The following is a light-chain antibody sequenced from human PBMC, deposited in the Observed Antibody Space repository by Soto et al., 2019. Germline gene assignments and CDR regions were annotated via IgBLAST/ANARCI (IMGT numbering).Light chain of an antibody. Sequence: QSVLAPPAAVSAASLQSLTICCTGTSSDFGGYNYVSWYQQHPCRAPKLMIYDVGDRRSGGSNRVSGCKSGNTAFMPISGLQAEEEADYYCSSYTSSTPRVFGPGTKVTVL. CDR1: SSDFGGYNY. CDR2: DVG. CDR3: SSYTSSTPRV. J-gene: IGLJ1*01. V-gene: IGLV2-14*01.